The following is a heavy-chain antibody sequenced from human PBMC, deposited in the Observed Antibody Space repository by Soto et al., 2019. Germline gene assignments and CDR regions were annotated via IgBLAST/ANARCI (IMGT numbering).Heavy chain of an antibody. J-gene: IGHJ5*02. CDR2: IYYNGST. Sequence: SETLSLLGTVSGGSVSSGSYYGSWIRQAQGKGLEWIGYIYYNGSTNYNPSLKGRVTISLDTSKNQFPLKLSSVIAADTAVYYCARGKGIAAAGTPSLDPWGQGTLVTVSS. CDR1: GGSVSSGSYY. CDR3: ARGKGIAAAGTPSLDP. D-gene: IGHD6-13*01. V-gene: IGHV4-61*01.